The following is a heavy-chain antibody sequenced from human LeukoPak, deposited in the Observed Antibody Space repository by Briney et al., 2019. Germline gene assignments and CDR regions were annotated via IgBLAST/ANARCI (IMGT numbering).Heavy chain of an antibody. Sequence: GASVKVSCQASGGTFSSYAISWVRQAPGQGLEWMGGIIPIFGTANYAQKFQGRVTITADESTSTAYMELSSLRSEDTAVYYCARETYCGGDCYALEYWGQGTLVTVSS. CDR3: ARETYCGGDCYALEY. CDR2: IIPIFGTA. CDR1: GGTFSSYA. D-gene: IGHD2-21*02. V-gene: IGHV1-69*13. J-gene: IGHJ4*02.